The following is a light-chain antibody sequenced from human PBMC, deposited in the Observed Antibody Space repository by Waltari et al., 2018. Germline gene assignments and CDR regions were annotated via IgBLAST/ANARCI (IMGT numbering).Light chain of an antibody. J-gene: IGLJ7*01. CDR3: CSYAGSSNAV. Sequence: QSALPPPSPGLGSPAQSPPIPSPAPTSEVGSFTLVAWYQPHPGKAPKPMIYEVIKRPSGVSNRFSGSKSGNTASLTISGLQAEDEADYYCCSYAGSSNAVFGGGTQLTVL. V-gene: IGLV2-23*02. CDR1: TSEVGSFTL. CDR2: EVI.